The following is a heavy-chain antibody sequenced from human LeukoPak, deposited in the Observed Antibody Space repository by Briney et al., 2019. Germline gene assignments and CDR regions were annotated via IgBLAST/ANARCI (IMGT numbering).Heavy chain of an antibody. Sequence: SVKVSCKASGGTFSSYAISWVRQAPGQGLEWMGGIIPIFGTANYAQKFQGRVTITTDESTSTAYMELSSLRSEDTAVYYCAKGGGFGEFFDYWGQGTLVTVSS. CDR3: AKGGGFGEFFDY. CDR1: GGTFSSYA. V-gene: IGHV1-69*05. J-gene: IGHJ4*02. CDR2: IIPIFGTA. D-gene: IGHD3-10*01.